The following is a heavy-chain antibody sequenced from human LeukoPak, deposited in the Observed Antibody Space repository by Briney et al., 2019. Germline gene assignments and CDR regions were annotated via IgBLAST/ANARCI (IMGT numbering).Heavy chain of an antibody. J-gene: IGHJ4*02. CDR2: MNTNSGNT. CDR1: GYTFTSYY. D-gene: IGHD3-22*01. CDR3: ATASKCYDSSGYPDY. Sequence: GASVNVSCKASGYTFTSYYINWVRRATGQGLEWMGWMNTNSGNTGYAQKFQGRVTITRNTSISTAYMELSSLRSEDTAVYYCATASKCYDSSGYPDYWGEGTLVTVSS. V-gene: IGHV1-8*03.